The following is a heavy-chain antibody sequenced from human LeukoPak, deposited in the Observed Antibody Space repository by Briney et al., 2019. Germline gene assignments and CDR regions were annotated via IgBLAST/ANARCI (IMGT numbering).Heavy chain of an antibody. J-gene: IGHJ5*02. CDR2: IDRSGST. CDR3: AGGGGQYTS. Sequence: SSETLSFTCTVSGGSISNIPYYWGWIRQPPGKGLEWIGNIDRSGSTSYNPSFKSRVTISLDTSKNHFSLRLNSVTAADTAVYYCAGGGGQYTSWGQGTLVTVSS. V-gene: IGHV4-39*07. CDR1: GGSISNIPYY. D-gene: IGHD3-3*01.